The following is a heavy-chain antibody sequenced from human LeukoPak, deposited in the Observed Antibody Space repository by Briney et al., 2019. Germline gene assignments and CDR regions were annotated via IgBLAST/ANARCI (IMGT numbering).Heavy chain of an antibody. D-gene: IGHD2-2*02. CDR1: GGSNSSYY. J-gene: IGHJ2*01. Sequence: SETLSLTCTVSGGSNSSYYWSWIRQPAGKGLEWLGRIYTTGSSNYNPSLKSRVTMSVDTSKNQFSLKLSSVTAADTAVYYCARDQGLSGYCSSTSCYTGYWYFDLWGRGTLVTVSS. CDR2: IYTTGSS. V-gene: IGHV4-4*07. CDR3: ARDQGLSGYCSSTSCYTGYWYFDL.